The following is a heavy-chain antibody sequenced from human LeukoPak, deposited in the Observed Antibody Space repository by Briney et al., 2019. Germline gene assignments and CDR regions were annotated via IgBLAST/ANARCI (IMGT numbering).Heavy chain of an antibody. J-gene: IGHJ4*02. D-gene: IGHD3-10*01. CDR3: AKDNLWFGELFNYFDY. V-gene: IGHV3-30*02. CDR1: GSTFSSYG. CDR2: IRYDGSNK. Sequence: GGSLRLSCAASGSTFSSYGMHWVRQAPGKGLEWVAFIRYDGSNKYYADSVKGRFTISRDNSKNTLYLQMNSLRAEDTAVYYCAKDNLWFGELFNYFDYWGQGTLVTVSS.